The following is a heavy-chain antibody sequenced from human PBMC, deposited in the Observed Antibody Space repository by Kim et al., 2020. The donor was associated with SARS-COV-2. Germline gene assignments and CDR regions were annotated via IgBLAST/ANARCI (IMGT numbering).Heavy chain of an antibody. V-gene: IGHV4-61*02. CDR2: IYTSGIT. Sequence: SETLSLTCTVSGGSISSGSYYWSWIRQPAGKGLEWIGRIYTSGITNYNPSLKIRVTISVDTSKTQPSPKLSSVTAAHTAVHYCAREGINAFDIWGQGTLGTV. D-gene: IGHD1-20*01. J-gene: IGHJ3*02. CDR1: GGSISSGSYY. CDR3: AREGINAFDI.